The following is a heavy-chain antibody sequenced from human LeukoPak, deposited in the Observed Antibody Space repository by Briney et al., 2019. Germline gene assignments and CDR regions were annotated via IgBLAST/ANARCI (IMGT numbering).Heavy chain of an antibody. V-gene: IGHV1-18*01. J-gene: IGHJ4*02. Sequence: ISPYNGNTNYAQKLQGRVTMTTDTSTSTAYMELRSLRSDDTAVYYCARDGSYGDYVEGAYWGQGTLVTVSS. CDR2: ISPYNGNT. D-gene: IGHD4-17*01. CDR3: ARDGSYGDYVEGAY.